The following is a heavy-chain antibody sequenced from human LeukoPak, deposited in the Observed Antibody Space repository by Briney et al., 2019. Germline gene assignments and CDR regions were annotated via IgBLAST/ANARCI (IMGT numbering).Heavy chain of an antibody. J-gene: IGHJ6*02. CDR1: GGTFSSFA. V-gene: IGHV1-69*13. CDR2: IIPIFGTA. Sequence: GASVKVSCKASGGTFSSFAISWVRQAPGQGLEWMGGIIPIFGTANYAQKFQGRVTITADESTSTAYMELSSLRSEDTAVYYCAKEREEVQLERLFYYGMDVWGQGTTVTVSS. D-gene: IGHD1-1*01. CDR3: AKEREEVQLERLFYYGMDV.